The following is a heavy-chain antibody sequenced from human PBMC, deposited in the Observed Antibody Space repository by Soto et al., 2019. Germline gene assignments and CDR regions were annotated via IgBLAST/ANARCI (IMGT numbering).Heavy chain of an antibody. CDR1: GFDFSSYA. D-gene: IGHD3-9*01. Sequence: QVQLVESGGGVVQPGRSLRLSCAASGFDFSSYAVHWVRQAPGKGLEWVALISDDGSNKYYPDSVKGRFTISRDNSKSTVFLQMNTLRPEDTAVYHCSAGLRYFGWNAMDVWGLGTTVTVSS. V-gene: IGHV3-30-3*01. CDR3: SAGLRYFGWNAMDV. J-gene: IGHJ6*02. CDR2: ISDDGSNK.